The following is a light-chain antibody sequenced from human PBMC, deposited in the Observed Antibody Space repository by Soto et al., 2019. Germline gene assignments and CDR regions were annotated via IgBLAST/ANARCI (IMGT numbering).Light chain of an antibody. Sequence: DIQLTQSPSFLSASVGDRVTITCRASQGISSYLAWYQQKPGEAPKLLIYAASTLRSGVPSRFSGSGSGTEFTLTISSLQPGDFASYYCQQLYTYPITFGGGTKVEIK. CDR3: QQLYTYPIT. J-gene: IGKJ4*01. CDR1: QGISSY. V-gene: IGKV1-9*01. CDR2: AAS.